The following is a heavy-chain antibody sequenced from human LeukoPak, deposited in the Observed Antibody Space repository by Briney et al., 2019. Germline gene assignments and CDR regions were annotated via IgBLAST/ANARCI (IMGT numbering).Heavy chain of an antibody. J-gene: IGHJ4*02. CDR2: INPNSGGT. CDR3: ARSASLLWFGELSNRGGMIY. CDR1: GYTFTGYY. D-gene: IGHD3-10*01. Sequence: ASVKVSCKASGYTFTGYYMHWVRQAPGRGLEWMGRINPNSGGTNYAQKFQGRVTMTRDTSISTAYMELSRLRSDDTAVYYCARSASLLWFGELSNRGGMIYWGQGTLVTVSS. V-gene: IGHV1-2*06.